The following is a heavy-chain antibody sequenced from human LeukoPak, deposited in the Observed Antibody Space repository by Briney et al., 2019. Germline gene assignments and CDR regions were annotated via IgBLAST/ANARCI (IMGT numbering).Heavy chain of an antibody. CDR2: IYYSGST. V-gene: IGHV4-39*01. CDR1: GGSISSSSYY. CDR3: EAFTIFGVVTLDAFDI. J-gene: IGHJ3*02. D-gene: IGHD3-3*01. Sequence: PSETLSLTCTVSGGSISSSSYYWGWIRQPPGKGLEWIGSIYYSGSTYYNPSLKSRVTISVDTSKNQFSLKLSSVTAADTAVYYCEAFTIFGVVTLDAFDIWGQGTMVTVSS.